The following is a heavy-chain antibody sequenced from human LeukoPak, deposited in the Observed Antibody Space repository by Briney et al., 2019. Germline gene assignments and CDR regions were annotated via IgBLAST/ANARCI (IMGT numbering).Heavy chain of an antibody. J-gene: IGHJ4*02. CDR2: ISAYNGNT. D-gene: IGHD3-3*01. CDR1: GYTFTSYG. V-gene: IGHV1-18*01. CDR3: ARDTRFLGWFRPYYFDY. Sequence: GASVKVSCKASGYTFTSYGISWVRQAPGQGLEWMGWISAYNGNTNYAQKLQGRVTMTTDTSTSTAYMELRSLRSDDTAVYYCARDTRFLGWFRPYYFDYWGQGTLVTVSS.